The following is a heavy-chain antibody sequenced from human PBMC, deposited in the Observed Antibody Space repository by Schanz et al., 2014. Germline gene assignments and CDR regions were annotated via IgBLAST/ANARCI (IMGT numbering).Heavy chain of an antibody. Sequence: EVQLVQSGVEVKKPGESLKISCKGSGYTFTSYGIGWVRQMPGKGLEWMGIIYPDDSNTRYSPSFQGQVTISADKAINTAYLQWSSLKASDTAMYYCARHWKTMVRGVPDGMDVWGQGTTVIVS. J-gene: IGHJ6*02. D-gene: IGHD3-10*01. V-gene: IGHV5-51*01. CDR1: GYTFTSYG. CDR2: IYPDDSNT. CDR3: ARHWKTMVRGVPDGMDV.